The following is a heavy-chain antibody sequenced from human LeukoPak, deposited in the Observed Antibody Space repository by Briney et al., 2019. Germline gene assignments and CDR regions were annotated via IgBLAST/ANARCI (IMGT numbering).Heavy chain of an antibody. Sequence: ASVKVSCKASGHTFTSYAMHWVRQAPGQRLEWMGWINAGNGNTKYSQKFQGRVTITADESTSTAYMELSSLRSEDTAVYYCARGREPPGMPNHSGSYYHHWGQGTLVTVSS. CDR3: ARGREPPGMPNHSGSYYHH. CDR2: INAGNGNT. CDR1: GHTFTSYA. D-gene: IGHD1-26*01. J-gene: IGHJ1*01. V-gene: IGHV1-3*01.